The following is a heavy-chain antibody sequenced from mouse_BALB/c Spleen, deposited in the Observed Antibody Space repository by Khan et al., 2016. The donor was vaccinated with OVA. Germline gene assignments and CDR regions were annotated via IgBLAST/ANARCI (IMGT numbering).Heavy chain of an antibody. D-gene: IGHD1-2*01. CDR2: ISDLAYTI. J-gene: IGHJ3*01. Sequence: EVELVESGGGLVQPGGSRKLSCAASGFTFSDYGMAWVRQAPGKGPEWVAFISDLAYTIYYADTVTGRFTISSENAEDTLYLETSSLRSEDTAIYYCARGGGTAPFAYWGLGTLVTVSA. CDR1: GFTFSDYG. CDR3: ARGGGTAPFAY. V-gene: IGHV5-15*02.